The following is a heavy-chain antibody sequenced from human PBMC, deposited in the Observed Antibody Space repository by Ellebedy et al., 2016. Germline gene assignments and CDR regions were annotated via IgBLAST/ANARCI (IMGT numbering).Heavy chain of an antibody. J-gene: IGHJ4*02. Sequence: SDTLSLTXTVSGGSISSYYWSWIRQPPGKGLEWIGYIYYSGSTNYNPSLKSRVTISVDTSKNQFSLKLSSVTAADTAVYYCARGIVGATKIDYWGQGTLVTVSS. V-gene: IGHV4-59*01. CDR2: IYYSGST. D-gene: IGHD1-26*01. CDR1: GGSISSYY. CDR3: ARGIVGATKIDY.